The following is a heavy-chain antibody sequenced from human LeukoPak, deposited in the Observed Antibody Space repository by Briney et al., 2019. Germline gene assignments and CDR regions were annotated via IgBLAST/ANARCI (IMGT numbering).Heavy chain of an antibody. CDR1: GGSISTYY. CDR2: IYTSGST. D-gene: IGHD3-16*01. CDR3: ARGRYGWLPFDY. J-gene: IGHJ4*02. V-gene: IGHV4-4*07. Sequence: SETLSLTCTVSGGSISTYYWSWIRQPAGKGLEWIGRIYTSGSTNYNPSLKSRVTISVDTSKNQFTLKLSSVTAADTAVYYCARGRYGWLPFDYWGQGTLVTVSS.